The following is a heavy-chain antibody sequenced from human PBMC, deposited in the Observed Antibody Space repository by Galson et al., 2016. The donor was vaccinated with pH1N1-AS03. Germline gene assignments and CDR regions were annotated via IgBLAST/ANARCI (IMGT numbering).Heavy chain of an antibody. Sequence: SLRLSCAASGFTFKNYAMSWVRHAPGKGLEWVSVISGIGTSTYYAASVKGRFSTSRDNARNTRPLQMGGLRAEDTALYYCAKEGDDGAFDCWGQGTLVTVSP. D-gene: IGHD1-1*01. CDR1: GFTFKNYA. J-gene: IGHJ4*02. CDR2: ISGIGTST. V-gene: IGHV3-23*01. CDR3: AKEGDDGAFDC.